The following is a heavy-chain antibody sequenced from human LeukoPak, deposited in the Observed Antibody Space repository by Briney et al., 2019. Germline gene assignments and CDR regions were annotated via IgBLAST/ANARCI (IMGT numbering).Heavy chain of an antibody. J-gene: IGHJ4*02. Sequence: ASVKVSCKASGYTFTNYYMHWVRQAPGQGLEWVGIINPSGGSTNYALKFQGRVAITWDTSITTAYMDLSRLTSDDTAVYYCARDRYGDGFAHLDSWGQGALVTVSS. CDR2: INPSGGST. D-gene: IGHD5-24*01. CDR3: ARDRYGDGFAHLDS. CDR1: GYTFTNYY. V-gene: IGHV1-46*01.